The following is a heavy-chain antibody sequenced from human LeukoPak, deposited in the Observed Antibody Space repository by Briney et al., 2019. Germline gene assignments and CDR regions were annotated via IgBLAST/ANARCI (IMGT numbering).Heavy chain of an antibody. CDR3: ASHSGGYYYLYY. J-gene: IGHJ4*02. CDR1: GGSVNSTSYH. D-gene: IGHD3-22*01. CDR2: IYYSGNT. Sequence: SETLSLTCTVSGGSVNSTSYHWGWIRQPPGKGLEWTGSIYYSGNTYYNPSLMSRVTISVDTSKNQFSLKLSSVTAADTAVYYCASHSGGYYYLYYWGQGTLVTVSS. V-gene: IGHV4-39*07.